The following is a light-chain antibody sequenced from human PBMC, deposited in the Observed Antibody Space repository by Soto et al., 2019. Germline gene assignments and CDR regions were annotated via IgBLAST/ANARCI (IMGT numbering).Light chain of an antibody. CDR2: LNSDGSH. CDR1: GGHNNYA. CDR3: QTWGSGIHVV. V-gene: IGLV4-69*01. Sequence: QPVLIQSPSASASLGASVNLTCTLSGGHNNYAIAWHQQQPEKGPRYLMTLNSDGSHKKGDGIPDRFSGSSSGAERYLTISRLQSEDEADYYCQTWGSGIHVVFGGGTKLTVL. J-gene: IGLJ2*01.